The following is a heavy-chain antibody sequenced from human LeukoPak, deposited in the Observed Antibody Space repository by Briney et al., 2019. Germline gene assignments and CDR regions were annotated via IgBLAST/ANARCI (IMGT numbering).Heavy chain of an antibody. D-gene: IGHD5-12*01. CDR3: TRDTFGARGS. CDR1: GYTFSTYW. Sequence: GGSLRLSCGASGYTFSTYWVHWVRQGPGKGLVWVSRINTDGSSTSYADSVRGRFTISRDNAKNTLYLQMNSLRAEDTAVYYCTRDTFGARGSWGQGTLVTVSS. J-gene: IGHJ4*02. CDR2: INTDGSST. V-gene: IGHV3-74*01.